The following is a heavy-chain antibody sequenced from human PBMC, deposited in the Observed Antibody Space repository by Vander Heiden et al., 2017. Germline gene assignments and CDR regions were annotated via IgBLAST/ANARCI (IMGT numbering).Heavy chain of an antibody. V-gene: IGHV3-33*01. CDR1: GFTFNSSG. Sequence: QVQLVESGGAVVQPVRSLRLSCEASGFTFNSSGMDWARQAPGKGLEWVARRYYDGSNKYYADSVKGRFTISRDNSKNTLYLQMNSLRADDTAVYYCARDRAHYDFWSGYYVVFDYWGQGTLVTVSS. D-gene: IGHD3-3*01. CDR3: ARDRAHYDFWSGYYVVFDY. J-gene: IGHJ4*02. CDR2: RYYDGSNK.